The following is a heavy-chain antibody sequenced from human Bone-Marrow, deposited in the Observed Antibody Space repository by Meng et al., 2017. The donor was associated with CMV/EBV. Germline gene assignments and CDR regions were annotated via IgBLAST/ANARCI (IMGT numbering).Heavy chain of an antibody. CDR3: AKDYLASESFPHFFGY. J-gene: IGHJ4*02. V-gene: IGHV3-30*02. Sequence: GESLKISCAASGFTFSSYGMSWVRQAPGKGVDWVAFIRYDGGNKYYADAVKGRFTISRDNPKNTLYLQMNSLRAEDTAVYYCAKDYLASESFPHFFGYWGQGTRVTVSS. CDR2: IRYDGGNK. CDR1: GFTFSSYG. D-gene: IGHD3-10*01.